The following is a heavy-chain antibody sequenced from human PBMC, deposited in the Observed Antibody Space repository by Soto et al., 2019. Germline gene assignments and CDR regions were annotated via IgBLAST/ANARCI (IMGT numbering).Heavy chain of an antibody. V-gene: IGHV1-8*01. CDR1: GYTFTSYD. CDR2: MNPNSGNT. J-gene: IGHJ4*02. D-gene: IGHD3-10*01. Sequence: QVQLVQSGAEVKKPGASVKVSCKASGYTFTSYDINWVRQATGQGLGWMGWMNPNSGNTGYAQKSQGRVTMTRNTSIRTAYLELSRLRSEDTAGYYCAREQRRGWYGYWGQGTLVTVSS. CDR3: AREQRRGWYGY.